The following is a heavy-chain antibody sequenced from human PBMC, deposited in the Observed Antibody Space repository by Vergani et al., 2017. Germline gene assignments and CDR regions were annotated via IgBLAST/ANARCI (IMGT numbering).Heavy chain of an antibody. CDR2: ISGSATGGVT. CDR3: AKLXSGRIVGPLYYFDS. V-gene: IGHV3-23*04. Sequence: EVQLVESGGDLAQPGGSLTLSCVAYGLVFSDYTMSWVRQAPGRGLEWVSIISGSATGGVTYVADSVKGRFTIFRDNSKNTLYLQMNRLRAEDTAVYYCAKLXSGRIVGPLYYFDSWGQGTLVTVSS. CDR1: GLVFSDYT. D-gene: IGHD1-26*01. J-gene: IGHJ4*02.